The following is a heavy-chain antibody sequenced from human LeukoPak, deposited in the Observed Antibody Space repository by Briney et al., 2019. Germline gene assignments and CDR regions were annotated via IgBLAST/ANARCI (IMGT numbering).Heavy chain of an antibody. J-gene: IGHJ4*02. CDR1: GYTFTAYY. Sequence: ASVKVSCKASGYTFTAYYMHWVRQAPGQGLEWMGWINPNSGNTNYAQKFQGRVTMTRDTSISTAYMELSGLRSDDTAVYYCARPNSVGPTVYFDYWGQGTLVTVSS. D-gene: IGHD1-26*01. V-gene: IGHV1-2*02. CDR2: INPNSGNT. CDR3: ARPNSVGPTVYFDY.